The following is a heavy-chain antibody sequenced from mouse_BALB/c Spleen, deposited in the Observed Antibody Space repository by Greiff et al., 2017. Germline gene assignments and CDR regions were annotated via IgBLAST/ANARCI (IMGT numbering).Heavy chain of an antibody. D-gene: IGHD2-4*01. CDR3: ARLRNYDYDALYYAMDY. CDR1: GFTFSSYG. J-gene: IGHJ4*01. Sequence: EVMLVESGGDLVKPGGSLKLSCAASGFTFSSYGMSWVRQTPDKRLEWVATISSGGSYTYYPDSVKGRFTISRDNAKNTLYLQMSSLKSEDTAMYYCARLRNYDYDALYYAMDYWGQGTSVTVSS. V-gene: IGHV5-6*02. CDR2: ISSGGSYT.